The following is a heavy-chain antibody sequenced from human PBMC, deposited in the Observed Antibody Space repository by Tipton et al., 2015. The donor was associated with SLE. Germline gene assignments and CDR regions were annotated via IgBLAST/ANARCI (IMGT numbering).Heavy chain of an antibody. Sequence: TLSLTCTVSVESINDYYWSWIRQPPGKGLEWIGYIYYGGTAHSNPSLKSRVTISVDRSKNRFSLKLNSVTAADTAVYYCARARDGYNPPLGYWGQGTLVTVSS. D-gene: IGHD5-24*01. CDR2: IYYGGTA. J-gene: IGHJ4*02. CDR1: VESINDYY. V-gene: IGHV4-59*01. CDR3: ARARDGYNPPLGY.